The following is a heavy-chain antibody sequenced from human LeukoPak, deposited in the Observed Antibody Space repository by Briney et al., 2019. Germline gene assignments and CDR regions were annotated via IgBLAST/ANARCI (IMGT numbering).Heavy chain of an antibody. CDR1: GFTVSSNY. CDR2: IYSGGST. D-gene: IGHD1-26*01. CDR3: ARVVRSGSYSIYFDY. V-gene: IGHV3-53*01. Sequence: GGSLRLSCAASGFTVSSNYMSWVRQAPGKGLEWVSVIYSGGSTYYADSVKGRFTISRDNSKNTLYLQMNSLRAEDTAVYYCARVVRSGSYSIYFDYWGQGTLVTVSS. J-gene: IGHJ4*02.